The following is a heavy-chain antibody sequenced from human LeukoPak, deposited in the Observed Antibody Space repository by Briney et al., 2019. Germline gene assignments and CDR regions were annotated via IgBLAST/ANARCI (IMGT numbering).Heavy chain of an antibody. CDR3: ATNYYGSGSYENAFDI. D-gene: IGHD3-10*01. CDR2: IIPIFGTA. CDR1: GGTFSSYA. V-gene: IGHV1-69*06. J-gene: IGHJ3*02. Sequence: SVKVSCKASGGTFSSYAISWVRQAPGQGLEWMGGIIPIFGTADYAQKFQGRVTITADKSTSTAYMELSSLRSEDTAVYYCATNYYGSGSYENAFDIWGQGTMVTVSS.